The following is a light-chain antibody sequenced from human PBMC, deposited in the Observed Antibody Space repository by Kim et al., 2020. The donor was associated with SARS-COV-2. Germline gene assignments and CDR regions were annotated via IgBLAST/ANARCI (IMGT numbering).Light chain of an antibody. V-gene: IGKV3-20*01. CDR1: QTTSSSS. CDR2: GAS. J-gene: IGKJ2*01. Sequence: SPGERATLSCRASQTTSSSSLAWYQQKPGQAPRLLIYGASSRATGIPDRFSGSGSGTDFTLTVNRLEPEDFAVYYCQQYGGSPMYTFGQGTKLEI. CDR3: QQYGGSPMYT.